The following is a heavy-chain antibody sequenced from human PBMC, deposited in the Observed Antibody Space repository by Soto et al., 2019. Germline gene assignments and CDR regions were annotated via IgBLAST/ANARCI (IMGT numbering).Heavy chain of an antibody. CDR3: TGVYCTGGTCYSGYFQH. CDR1: GFTFSGST. D-gene: IGHD2-15*01. Sequence: EVQLVQSGGGLVQPGGSLKLSCEASGFTFSGSTVHWVRQASGEGLQWVGRIRSKANDYATTYIASVKGRFTISRDDSMNTAYLQMSDLKTEDTAVYYCTGVYCTGGTCYSGYFQHWGQGALVTVFS. V-gene: IGHV3-73*02. J-gene: IGHJ1*01. CDR2: IRSKANDYAT.